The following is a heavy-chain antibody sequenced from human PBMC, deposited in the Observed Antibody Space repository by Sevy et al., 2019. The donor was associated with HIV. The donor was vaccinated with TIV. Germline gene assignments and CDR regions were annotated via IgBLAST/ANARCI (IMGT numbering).Heavy chain of an antibody. D-gene: IGHD3-22*01. Sequence: GGSLRLSCAASGFTFSSHYMSWVRQAPGKGLEWVANIKQDGSDKFYVESVKGRFTISRDNAKNSLYLQLSSLRAEDTAMYFWAREALYYYDSERHYDDAFDMWGPGTMVTVSS. CDR3: AREALYYYDSERHYDDAFDM. CDR2: IKQDGSDK. J-gene: IGHJ3*02. CDR1: GFTFSSHY. V-gene: IGHV3-7*01.